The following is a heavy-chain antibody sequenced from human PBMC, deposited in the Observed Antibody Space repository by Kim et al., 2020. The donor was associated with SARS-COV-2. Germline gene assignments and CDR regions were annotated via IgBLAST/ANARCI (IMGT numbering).Heavy chain of an antibody. D-gene: IGHD3-16*01. J-gene: IGHJ4*02. CDR3: TTDSPESPRLGY. Sequence: DYAAPVKGRFTISRDDSKNTLYLQMNSLKTEDTAVYYCTTDSPESPRLGYWGQGTLVTVSS. V-gene: IGHV3-15*01.